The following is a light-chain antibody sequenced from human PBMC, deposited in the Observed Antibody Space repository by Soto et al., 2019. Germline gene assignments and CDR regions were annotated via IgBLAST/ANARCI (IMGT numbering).Light chain of an antibody. CDR2: GAS. CDR1: QSVSSSY. CDR3: QQYGSSPPIT. Sequence: EIVLTQSPGTLSLSPGERATLSCRASQSVSSSYLAWYQQKPGQAPRLLIYGASSRATGIPDRFSGSGSGTDFTLTTSRLQPPAFAVYYCQQYGSSPPITFGQGTRLESK. J-gene: IGKJ5*01. V-gene: IGKV3-20*01.